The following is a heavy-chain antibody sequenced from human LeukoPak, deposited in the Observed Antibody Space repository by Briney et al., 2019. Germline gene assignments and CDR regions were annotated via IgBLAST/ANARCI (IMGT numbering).Heavy chain of an antibody. CDR2: ISYDGSNK. CDR1: GFTFSSYA. V-gene: IGHV3-30*04. CDR3: ARDGQQWLAFDY. D-gene: IGHD6-19*01. Sequence: GRSLRLSCAASGFTFSSYAMHWVRQAPGEGLEWVAVISYDGSNKYYADSVKGRFTISRDNSKNTLYLQMNSLRAEDTAMYYCARDGQQWLAFDYWGQGTLVTVSS. J-gene: IGHJ4*02.